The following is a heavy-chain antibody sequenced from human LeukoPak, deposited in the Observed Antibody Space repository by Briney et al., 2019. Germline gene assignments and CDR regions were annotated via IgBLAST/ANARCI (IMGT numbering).Heavy chain of an antibody. V-gene: IGHV3-64*01. CDR2: ISSNGGNT. Sequence: GGSLRLSCAASGFIFSDYAMHWVRQAPGKGLEYVSAISSNGGNTYYANSVKGRFTISRDNSKNTLYLQMGSLRAEDTAVYYCATRPDIRAAGPGWFDPWGQGTLVTVSS. CDR1: GFIFSDYA. D-gene: IGHD6-13*01. CDR3: ATRPDIRAAGPGWFDP. J-gene: IGHJ5*02.